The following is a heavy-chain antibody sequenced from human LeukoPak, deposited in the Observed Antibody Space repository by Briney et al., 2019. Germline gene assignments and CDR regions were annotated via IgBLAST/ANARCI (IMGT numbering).Heavy chain of an antibody. CDR2: INPNSGGT. J-gene: IGHJ4*02. V-gene: IGHV1-2*02. D-gene: IGHD4-23*01. CDR1: GYTFTGYY. Sequence: ASVTVSCKASGYTFTGYYMHWVRQAPGQGREWMGWINPNSGGTNYAQKFQGRGTMTRATSISTAYMELSRLRSDETAVYYCARGGLRWYATLLPLDNCGQGTLVTASS. CDR3: ARGGLRWYATLLPLDN.